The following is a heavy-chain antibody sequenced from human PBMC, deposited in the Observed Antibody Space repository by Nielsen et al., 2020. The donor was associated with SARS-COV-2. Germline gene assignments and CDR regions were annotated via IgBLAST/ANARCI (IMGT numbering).Heavy chain of an antibody. Sequence: GESLKISCAASGFTFSDYSMNWVRQAPGKGLMWVSRINTDGSRTAYADSVKGRFTISRDNARDTVYLQLNSLSADDTAVYYCVRVRDDGHYYDSGPFDYWGQGALVTVSS. CDR3: VRVRDDGHYYDSGPFDY. D-gene: IGHD3-10*01. V-gene: IGHV3-74*01. J-gene: IGHJ4*02. CDR1: GFTFSDYS. CDR2: INTDGSRT.